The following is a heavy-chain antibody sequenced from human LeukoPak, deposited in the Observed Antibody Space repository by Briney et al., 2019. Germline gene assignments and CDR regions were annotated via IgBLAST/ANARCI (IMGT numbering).Heavy chain of an antibody. CDR3: ARRLMVRGVISY. CDR1: GGPISSSSYY. Sequence: KPSETLSLTCTVSGGPISSSSYYWGWIRQPPGKGLEWIGSIYYSGSTYYNPSLKRRVTISVHTSKNQFSLKLSSVTAADTAVYYCARRLMVRGVISYWGQGTLVTVSS. V-gene: IGHV4-39*01. J-gene: IGHJ4*02. D-gene: IGHD3-10*01. CDR2: IYYSGST.